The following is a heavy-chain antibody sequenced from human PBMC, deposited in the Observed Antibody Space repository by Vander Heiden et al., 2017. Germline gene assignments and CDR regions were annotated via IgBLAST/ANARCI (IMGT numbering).Heavy chain of an antibody. J-gene: IGHJ4*02. CDR2: IWYDGSNI. Sequence: QLAEAGGGVVQPGSSVSISCAATGFTFSSYGMHWVRQAPGKGLEWVAVIWYDGSNISYAESVEGRFDISRENSKNALYLQMNSLRAEDTAVYYCARDGSPYYYDSSGDFDYWGQGILVTVSS. D-gene: IGHD3-22*01. V-gene: IGHV3-33*01. CDR3: ARDGSPYYYDSSGDFDY. CDR1: GFTFSSYG.